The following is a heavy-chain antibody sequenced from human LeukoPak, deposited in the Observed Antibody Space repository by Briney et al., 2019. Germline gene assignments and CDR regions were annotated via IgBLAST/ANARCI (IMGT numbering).Heavy chain of an antibody. CDR2: IFYSGRN. J-gene: IGHJ4*02. Sequence: SETLSLTCTVSGGSISTNYWSWIRQPPGKGLEWIGNIFYSGRNNYNPSLRSRVTMSVDTSKNQFSLKLSSVTAADTAVYYCARDLGYYDRVWGQGTLVTVSS. D-gene: IGHD3-22*01. V-gene: IGHV4-59*12. CDR1: GGSISTNY. CDR3: ARDLGYYDRV.